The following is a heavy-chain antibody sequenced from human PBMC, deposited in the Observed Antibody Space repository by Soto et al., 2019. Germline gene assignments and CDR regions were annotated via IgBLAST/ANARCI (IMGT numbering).Heavy chain of an antibody. CDR3: ARVGGLGYCSGGSCYQDY. V-gene: IGHV4-4*02. CDR2: IYHSGST. D-gene: IGHD2-15*01. J-gene: IGHJ4*02. CDR1: GGSISSSNW. Sequence: QVQLQESGPGLVKPSGTLSLTCAVSGGSISSSNWWSWVRQPPGKGLEWIGEIYHSGSTNYNPSLKSRVTISVDRTKNQFSLKLSSVTAADPAVYYCARVGGLGYCSGGSCYQDYGGQGTLVTVSS.